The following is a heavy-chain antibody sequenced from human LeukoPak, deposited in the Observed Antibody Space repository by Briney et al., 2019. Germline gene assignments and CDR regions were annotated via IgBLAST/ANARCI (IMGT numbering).Heavy chain of an antibody. CDR2: ISAYNGNT. V-gene: IGHV1-18*01. D-gene: IGHD2-15*01. CDR1: GYTFSSYG. J-gene: IGHJ5*02. Sequence: ASVKVSCKASGYTFSSYGISWVRQAPGQVLEWMGWISAYNGNTNYAQKLQGRVTMTTDTSTSTAYMELRSLRSDDTAVYYCARGGYCSGGSCRNWFDPWGQGTLVTVSS. CDR3: ARGGYCSGGSCRNWFDP.